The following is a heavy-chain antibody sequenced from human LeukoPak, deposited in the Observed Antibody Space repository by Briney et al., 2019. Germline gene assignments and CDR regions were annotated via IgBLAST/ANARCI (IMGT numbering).Heavy chain of an antibody. J-gene: IGHJ5*02. V-gene: IGHV1-69*05. CDR1: GGTFISYA. D-gene: IGHD6-19*01. CDR3: ARDSEWLRWFDP. Sequence: SVKVSCKASGGTFISYAISWVRQAPGQGLEWMGRIIPIFGTANYAQKFQGRVTITTDESTSTAYMELSSLRSEDTAVYYCARDSEWLRWFDPWGQGTLVAVSS. CDR2: IIPIFGTA.